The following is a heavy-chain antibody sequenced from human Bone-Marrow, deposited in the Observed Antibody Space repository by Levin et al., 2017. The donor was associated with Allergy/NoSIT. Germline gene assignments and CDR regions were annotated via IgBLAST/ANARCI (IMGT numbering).Heavy chain of an antibody. Sequence: ASVKVSCKASGYTFTSYGISWVRQAPGQGLEWMGWISAYNGNTNYAQKLQGRVTMTTDTSTSTAYMELRSLRSDDTAVYYCARDLVDIVVVPAAMEGGFDYWGQGTLVTVSS. J-gene: IGHJ4*02. V-gene: IGHV1-18*01. D-gene: IGHD2-2*03. CDR3: ARDLVDIVVVPAAMEGGFDY. CDR1: GYTFTSYG. CDR2: ISAYNGNT.